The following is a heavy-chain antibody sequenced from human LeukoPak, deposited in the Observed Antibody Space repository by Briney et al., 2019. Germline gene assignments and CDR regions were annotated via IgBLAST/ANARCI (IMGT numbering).Heavy chain of an antibody. V-gene: IGHV4-34*01. J-gene: IGHJ5*02. CDR3: ARETPLRWWFDP. CDR2: INHSGST. D-gene: IGHD4-23*01. Sequence: PSETLSLTCAVYGGSFSGYYWSWIRQPPGKGPEWIGEINHSGSTNYNPSLKSRVTISVDTSKNQFSLKLSSVTAADTAVYYCARETPLRWWFDPWGQGTLVTVSS. CDR1: GGSFSGYY.